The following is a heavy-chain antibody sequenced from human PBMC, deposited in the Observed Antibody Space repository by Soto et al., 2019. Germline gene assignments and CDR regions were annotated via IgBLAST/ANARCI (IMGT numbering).Heavy chain of an antibody. CDR3: ARGSEAWFDP. Sequence: PSETLSLTCTVSGGSVSSVNYYWNWIRQPPGKGLEWIGYIHYSGSTNYNPSLKSRVTISVDTSKNQFSLKVRSVTAADTAVYYCARGSEAWFDPWGQGTLVTVSS. V-gene: IGHV4-61*01. J-gene: IGHJ5*02. CDR1: GGSVSSVNYY. CDR2: IHYSGST.